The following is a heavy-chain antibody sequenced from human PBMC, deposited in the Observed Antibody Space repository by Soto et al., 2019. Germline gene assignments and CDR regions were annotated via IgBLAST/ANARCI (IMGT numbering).Heavy chain of an antibody. CDR2: IIPKLGSA. D-gene: IGHD3-22*01. Sequence: GASVKVSCKASGGGNLRDYRTTWVRRAPGQGLEWMGGIIPKLGSANYAQKFQGRVTVTADESTNTVYMELRSLRSDDTAVYYCARGGTYYYDSSGYCDYWGQGTLVTVSS. CDR1: GGGNLRDYR. V-gene: IGHV1-69*13. J-gene: IGHJ4*02. CDR3: ARGGTYYYDSSGYCDY.